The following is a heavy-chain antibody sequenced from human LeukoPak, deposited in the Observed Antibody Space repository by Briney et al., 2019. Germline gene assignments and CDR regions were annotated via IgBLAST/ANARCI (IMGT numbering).Heavy chain of an antibody. CDR1: GYTFTSYD. CDR3: ARPASIAARTNWFDP. Sequence: ASVKVSCKVSGYTFTSYDINWVRQATGQGLEWMGWMNPNSGNTGYAQKFQGRVTMTRNTSISTAYMELSSLRSEDTAVYYCARPASIAARTNWFDPWGQGTLVTVSS. J-gene: IGHJ5*02. D-gene: IGHD6-6*01. V-gene: IGHV1-8*01. CDR2: MNPNSGNT.